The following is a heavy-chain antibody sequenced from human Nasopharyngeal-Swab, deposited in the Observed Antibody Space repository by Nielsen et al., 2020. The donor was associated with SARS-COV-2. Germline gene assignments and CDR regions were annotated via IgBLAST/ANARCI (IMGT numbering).Heavy chain of an antibody. CDR3: ARAGKIQLWFNSLYYFDH. Sequence: WVRQAPGQGLEWMGWMNPNSGNTGYAQKFQGRVTMTRNTSISTAYMELSSLRSEDTAVYYCARAGKIQLWFNSLYYFDHWGQGTLVTVSS. CDR2: MNPNSGNT. D-gene: IGHD5-18*01. V-gene: IGHV1-8*01. J-gene: IGHJ4*02.